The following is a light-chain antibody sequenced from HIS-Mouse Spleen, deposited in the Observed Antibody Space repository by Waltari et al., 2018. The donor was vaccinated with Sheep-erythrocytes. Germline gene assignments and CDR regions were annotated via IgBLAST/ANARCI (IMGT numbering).Light chain of an antibody. V-gene: IGLV2-23*01. CDR1: SSDVGSYNL. CDR3: CSYAGSSTPWV. CDR2: EGS. J-gene: IGLJ3*02. Sequence: QSALTQPASVSGSPGQSITISCTGTSSDVGSYNLVSWYQQHPGKAPKLMIYEGSKRTSGVSNRFSDSKSGNTASLTISWLQAEDEADYYCCSYAGSSTPWVFGGGTKLTVL.